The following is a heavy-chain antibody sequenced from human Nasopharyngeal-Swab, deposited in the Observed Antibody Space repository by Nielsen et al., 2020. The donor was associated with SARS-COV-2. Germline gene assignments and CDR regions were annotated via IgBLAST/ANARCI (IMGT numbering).Heavy chain of an antibody. D-gene: IGHD2-15*01. CDR2: ISCDGSNK. CDR3: ARDMDCSGGSCSSNYYYYGMDV. J-gene: IGHJ6*02. CDR1: GFTFSSYA. Sequence: GESLKISCAASGFTFSSYAMHWVRQAPGKGLEWVAVISCDGSNKYYADSVKGRFTISRDNSKNTLYLQMNSLRAEDTAVYYCARDMDCSGGSCSSNYYYYGMDVWGQGTTVTVSS. V-gene: IGHV3-30*04.